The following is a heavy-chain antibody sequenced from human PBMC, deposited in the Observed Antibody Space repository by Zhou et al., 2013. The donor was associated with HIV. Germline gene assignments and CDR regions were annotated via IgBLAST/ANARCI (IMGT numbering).Heavy chain of an antibody. CDR2: INPNSGGT. CDR1: GYTFTGYY. D-gene: IGHD2-2*02. V-gene: IGHV1-2*02. J-gene: IGHJ4*02. CDR3: ARGVPAAIPSPYYFDY. Sequence: QVQLVQSGAEVKKPGASVKVSCKASGYTFTGYYMHWVRQAPGQGLEWMGWINPNSGGTNYAQKFQGRVTMTRDTSISTAYMELSRLRSDDTAVYYCARGVPAAIPSPYYFDYWGQGTLVTVSS.